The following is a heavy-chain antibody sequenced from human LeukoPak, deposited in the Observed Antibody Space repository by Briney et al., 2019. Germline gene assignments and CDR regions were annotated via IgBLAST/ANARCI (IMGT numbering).Heavy chain of an antibody. D-gene: IGHD5-12*01. V-gene: IGHV4-39*07. J-gene: IGHJ4*02. CDR2: IYYSGST. CDR3: ARDGWLRVFDY. Sequence: SETLSLTCTVSGGSISSSSYYWGWIRQPPGKGLEWIGSIYYSGSTYYNPSLKSRVTISVDTSKNQFSLKLSSVTAADTAVYYCARDGWLRVFDYWGQGTLVTVSS. CDR1: GGSISSSSYY.